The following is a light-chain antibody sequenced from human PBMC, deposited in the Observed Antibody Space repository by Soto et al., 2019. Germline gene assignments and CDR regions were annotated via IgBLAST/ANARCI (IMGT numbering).Light chain of an antibody. CDR1: QSISSY. V-gene: IGKV1-5*03. J-gene: IGKJ1*01. CDR2: KAS. Sequence: EIQMTQSPSTLSASVGDRVTLTCRASQSISSYLAWYQQKPGKAPKLLIYKASSLESGVPSRFSGSGSGTEFTLTISSLQPDDFATYYCQQYNNYSWTFGQGTKVEIK. CDR3: QQYNNYSWT.